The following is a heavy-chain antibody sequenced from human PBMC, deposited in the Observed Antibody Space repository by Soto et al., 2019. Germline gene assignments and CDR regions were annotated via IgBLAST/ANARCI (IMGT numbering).Heavy chain of an antibody. V-gene: IGHV4-30-2*01. CDR2: IYPSGST. Sequence: QLQLQESGSGLVKPSQTLSLTCAVSGGSISSGGYSWSWIRQPPGKGLEWIGYIYPSGSTYYNPSLKSRVTIAVDRSKNQFSLKLSSVTAADTAVYYCAKSGSYYNPYYYYGMDVWGQGTTVTVSS. CDR1: GGSISSGGYS. J-gene: IGHJ6*02. D-gene: IGHD3-10*01. CDR3: AKSGSYYNPYYYYGMDV.